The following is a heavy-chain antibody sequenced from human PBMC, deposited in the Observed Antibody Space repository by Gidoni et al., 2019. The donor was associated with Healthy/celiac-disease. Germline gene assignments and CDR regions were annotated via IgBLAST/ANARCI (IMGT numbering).Heavy chain of an antibody. CDR1: GGTFSSSA. D-gene: IGHD6-13*01. J-gene: IGHJ5*02. V-gene: IGHV1-69*01. CDR3: GGEPDDSSWNVFDP. CDR2: INPIFGKA. Sequence: QVQLVQSGAEVKKPGSSVKVSCKASGGTFSSSAISGVRQAPGQGLEWDGGINPIFGKANYAQEFQGRGTVTADESTGKAYMGLGSLGSEETAVYYWGGEPDDSSWNVFDPWGQGTLVTVSS.